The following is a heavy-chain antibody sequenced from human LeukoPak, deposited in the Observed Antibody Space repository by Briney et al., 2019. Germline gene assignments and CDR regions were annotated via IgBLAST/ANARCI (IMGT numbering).Heavy chain of an antibody. Sequence: SETLSLTCAVYGGSFNNYYWSWIRQPPGKGLEWIGEINDSGSTNHNPSLKSRVTMSVDTSKNQFSLRLTSVTAADTAIYFCARRPYGLIRGIGGPTGHWFEAWGQGTLVSVSS. CDR3: ARRPYGLIRGIGGPTGHWFEA. J-gene: IGHJ5*02. CDR2: INDSGST. V-gene: IGHV4-34*01. CDR1: GGSFNNYY. D-gene: IGHD3-16*01.